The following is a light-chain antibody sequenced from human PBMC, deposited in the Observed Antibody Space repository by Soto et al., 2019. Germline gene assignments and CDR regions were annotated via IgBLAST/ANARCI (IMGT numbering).Light chain of an antibody. CDR1: SSDVGYDNY. V-gene: IGLV2-14*01. CDR2: DVS. J-gene: IGLJ1*01. Sequence: QSALTQPASVSGSPGQSITISCTGTSSDVGYDNYVSWYQQHPGRAPKLMIYDVSNRPSGISNRFSGSKAGNTASLTISGLQAEDEADYYCSSYTSSSTLYVFGTGTKLTVL. CDR3: SSYTSSSTLYV.